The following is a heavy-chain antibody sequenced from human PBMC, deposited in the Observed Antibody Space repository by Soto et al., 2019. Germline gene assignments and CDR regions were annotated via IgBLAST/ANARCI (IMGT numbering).Heavy chain of an antibody. CDR2: IRNKPNDHTT. Sequence: EVQLVESGGGLVQPGGSLRLSCEGSGFTFSGHYMDWVRQAPGKGLEWLGRIRNKPNDHTTAYAASVKGRFAISRDDSNNLVYLQMNSLKSEDTALYYCSTTVITAPLFEYWGQGTLVAVSS. CDR3: STTVITAPLFEY. CDR1: GFTFSGHY. J-gene: IGHJ4*02. V-gene: IGHV3-72*01. D-gene: IGHD2-21*02.